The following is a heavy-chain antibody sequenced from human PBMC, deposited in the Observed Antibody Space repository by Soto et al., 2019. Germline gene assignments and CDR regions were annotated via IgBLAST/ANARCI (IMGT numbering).Heavy chain of an antibody. CDR1: WYTSINYG. CDR3: ARAYTGRGYYDH. J-gene: IGHJ4*02. Sequence: GASVKVSCRASWYTSINYGISWVRQAPGQGLEWLGWINTYSDRTNYAQEFQGRVSMTTEKSTSTVYMELRSLRSGDTAMYSCARAYTGRGYYDHWRQGSLVTVSS. D-gene: IGHD1-1*01. V-gene: IGHV1-18*04. CDR2: INTYSDRT.